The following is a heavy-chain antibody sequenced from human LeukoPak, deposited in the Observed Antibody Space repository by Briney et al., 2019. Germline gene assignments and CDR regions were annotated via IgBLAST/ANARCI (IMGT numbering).Heavy chain of an antibody. CDR1: DGSFSGYH. V-gene: IGHV4-34*01. CDR2: VDHSGST. Sequence: SETLSLTCVVSDGSFSGYHWTWIRQPPGKGLEWIGEVDHSGSTYSDPSLRGRVTISVDTSKKEFSLKLRSVTAADTAVYYCARYVVYGSGKYYFDYWGQGTLVTVSS. D-gene: IGHD3-10*01. CDR3: ARYVVYGSGKYYFDY. J-gene: IGHJ4*02.